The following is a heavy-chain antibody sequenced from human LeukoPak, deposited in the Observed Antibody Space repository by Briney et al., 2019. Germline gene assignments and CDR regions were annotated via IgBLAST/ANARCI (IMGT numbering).Heavy chain of an antibody. J-gene: IGHJ6*02. CDR2: IYYSGST. Sequence: SETLSLTCTVSGGSISSYYWGWIRQPPGKGLEWIGYIYYSGSTNYNPSLKCRVTISVDTSKNQFSLKLSSVTAADTAVYYCARGTVPYYYYYGMDVWGQGTTVTVSS. CDR1: GGSISSYY. CDR3: ARGTVPYYYYYGMDV. D-gene: IGHD4-17*01. V-gene: IGHV4-59*01.